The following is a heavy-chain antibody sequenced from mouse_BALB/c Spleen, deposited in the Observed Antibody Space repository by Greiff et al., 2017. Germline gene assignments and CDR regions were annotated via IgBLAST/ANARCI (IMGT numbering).Heavy chain of an antibody. CDR3: ARDGGSREDYFDY. V-gene: IGHV2-9*02. CDR1: GFSLTSYG. J-gene: IGHJ2*01. Sequence: VKLMESGPGLVAPSQSLSITCTVSGFSLTSYGVHWVRQPPGKGLEWLGVIWAGGSTNYNSALMSRLSISKDNSKSKVFLKMNSLQTDDTAMYYCARDGGSREDYFDYWGQGTTLTVSS. CDR2: IWAGGST. D-gene: IGHD1-1*01.